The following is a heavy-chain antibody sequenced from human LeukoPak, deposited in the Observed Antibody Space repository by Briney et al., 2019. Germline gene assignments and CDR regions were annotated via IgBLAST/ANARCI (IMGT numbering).Heavy chain of an antibody. J-gene: IGHJ4*02. CDR1: GYTFTSYG. Sequence: GASVTVSCTASGYTFTSYGISRVRQAPGQGLEWMGWISAYNGNTNYAQKLQGRVTMTTDTSTSTAYMELRSLRSDDTAVYYCARVSYSGYQLLSSPYFDYWGQGTLVTVSS. D-gene: IGHD2-2*01. V-gene: IGHV1-18*01. CDR3: ARVSYSGYQLLSSPYFDY. CDR2: ISAYNGNT.